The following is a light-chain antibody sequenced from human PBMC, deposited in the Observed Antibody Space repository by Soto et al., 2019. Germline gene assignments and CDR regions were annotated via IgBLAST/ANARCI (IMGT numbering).Light chain of an antibody. J-gene: IGKJ5*01. V-gene: IGKV1-12*01. CDR1: EDISTW. Sequence: DIQMTQSPSSVSASVGDRFTITCRSSEDISTWLAWYQQKPGKAPKLLIYAASSLQSGVPSRFSGSGSGTDFTLTISSLQPEDFATYYCQHADSFPLITFGQGTRLE. CDR3: QHADSFPLIT. CDR2: AAS.